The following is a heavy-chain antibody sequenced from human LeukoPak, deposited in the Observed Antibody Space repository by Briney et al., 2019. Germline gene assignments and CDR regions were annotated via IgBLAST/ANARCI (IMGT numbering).Heavy chain of an antibody. V-gene: IGHV4-39*01. CDR1: GGSISSSSYY. D-gene: IGHD4-17*01. J-gene: IGHJ5*02. CDR3: ARRGTTVTTRGLFDP. Sequence: TSETLSLTCTVSGGSISSSSYYWGWIRQPPGKGLEWVGSIYYSGSTYYNPSLKSRVTISVDTSKNQFSLKLSSVTAADTAVYYCARRGTTVTTRGLFDPWGQGTLVTVSS. CDR2: IYYSGST.